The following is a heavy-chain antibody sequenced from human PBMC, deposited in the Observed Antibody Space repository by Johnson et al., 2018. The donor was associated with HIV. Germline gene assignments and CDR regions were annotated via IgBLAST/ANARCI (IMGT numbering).Heavy chain of an antibody. CDR3: AKGGGSGWSDAFDM. J-gene: IGHJ3*02. D-gene: IGHD6-19*01. V-gene: IGHV3-11*01. CDR2: ITGSGTVV. Sequence: QMQLVESGGGLVKPGGSLRLSCAASGFTFSDYYMSWIRQAPGKGLEWVSYITGSGTVVYYADSVKGRFTISRDNSENTLYLQMNSLRAEDTAVYYCAKGGGSGWSDAFDMWGQGTMVTVSS. CDR1: GFTFSDYY.